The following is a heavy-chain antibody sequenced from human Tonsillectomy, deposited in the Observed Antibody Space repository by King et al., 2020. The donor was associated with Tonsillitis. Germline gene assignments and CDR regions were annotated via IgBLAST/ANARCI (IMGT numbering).Heavy chain of an antibody. D-gene: IGHD3-22*01. CDR2: ISGSGGTT. CDR1: GFSFSSYA. J-gene: IGHJ4*02. Sequence: VQLVESGGGLVQPGGSLRLSCAASGFSFSSYAMSWVRQAPGKGLEWVSTISGSGGTTYYADSVKGRFTIPRDNSKNTLDLQMNSLRAEDTAVYYCASGPRGIYDSSGYSPYYFDYWGQGTLVTVSS. V-gene: IGHV3-23*04. CDR3: ASGPRGIYDSSGYSPYYFDY.